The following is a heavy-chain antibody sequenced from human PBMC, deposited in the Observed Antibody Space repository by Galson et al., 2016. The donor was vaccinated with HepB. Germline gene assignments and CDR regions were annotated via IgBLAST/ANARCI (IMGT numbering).Heavy chain of an antibody. Sequence: QSGAEVKKTGESLKISCKASGYTFTNYWIGWVRQLPGKGLEWMGIIYPGDSGTRYSPSFQGQVTMSADTSTTTAYLQWSSLKASDTAMYYCARRERGCSGGSCIPYYFDSWGQGTLVTVSS. CDR2: IYPGDSGT. CDR3: ARRERGCSGGSCIPYYFDS. D-gene: IGHD2-15*01. CDR1: GYTFTNYW. J-gene: IGHJ4*02. V-gene: IGHV5-51*01.